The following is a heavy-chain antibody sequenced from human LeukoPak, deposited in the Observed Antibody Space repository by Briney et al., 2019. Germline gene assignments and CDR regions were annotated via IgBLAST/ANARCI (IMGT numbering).Heavy chain of an antibody. CDR3: AKDRVHYNFWSGYPHFDY. J-gene: IGHJ4*02. D-gene: IGHD3-3*01. CDR2: ISGSGGST. Sequence: PGGSLRLSCAASGFTFSSYAMSWVRQAPGKGLEWVSAISGSGGSTYYADSVKGRFTISRDNSKNTLYLQMNSLGAEDTAVYYCAKDRVHYNFWSGYPHFDYWGQGTLVTVSS. CDR1: GFTFSSYA. V-gene: IGHV3-23*01.